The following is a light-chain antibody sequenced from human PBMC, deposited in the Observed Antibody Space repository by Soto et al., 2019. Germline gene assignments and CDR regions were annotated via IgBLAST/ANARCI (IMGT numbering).Light chain of an antibody. J-gene: IGKJ4*01. V-gene: IGKV3-15*01. CDR1: QSVSSSY. CDR3: QKYNNSRLT. Sequence: PWERATLSCSGSQSVSSSYLAWYKKKPGQAHRLLIYGASTRATDIPDRFSGSGSGKEFTLTIGSLQSEDLALYYGQKYNNSRLTCGGGHKVDIK. CDR2: GAS.